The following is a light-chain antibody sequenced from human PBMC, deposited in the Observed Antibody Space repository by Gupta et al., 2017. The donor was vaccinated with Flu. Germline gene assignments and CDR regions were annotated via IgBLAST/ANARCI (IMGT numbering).Light chain of an antibody. Sequence: TITCRASQSIGSSLHWYQQKPDQSPKLLIKYASQSFSGVPSRFRGSGSGTDFTLSINSLEAEDAATYYCHQSSSLPQTFGQGTKVEIK. CDR1: QSIGSS. CDR2: YAS. V-gene: IGKV6-21*01. J-gene: IGKJ1*01. CDR3: HQSSSLPQT.